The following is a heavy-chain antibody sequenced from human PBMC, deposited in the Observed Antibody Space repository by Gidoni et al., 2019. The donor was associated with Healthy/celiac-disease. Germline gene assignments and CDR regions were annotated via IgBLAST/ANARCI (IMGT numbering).Heavy chain of an antibody. CDR2: IKSKTDGGTT. CDR3: TTTEEVGATLYRRIHYYYYYGMDV. J-gene: IGHJ6*02. CDR1: GFTFSNAW. D-gene: IGHD1-26*01. Sequence: EVQLVESGGGLVKPGGSLRLSCAASGFTFSNAWMSWVRQAPGKGLEWVGRIKSKTDGGTTDYAAPVKGRFTISRDDSKNTLYLQMNSLKTEDTAVYYCTTTEEVGATLYRRIHYYYYYGMDVWGQGTTVTVSS. V-gene: IGHV3-15*01.